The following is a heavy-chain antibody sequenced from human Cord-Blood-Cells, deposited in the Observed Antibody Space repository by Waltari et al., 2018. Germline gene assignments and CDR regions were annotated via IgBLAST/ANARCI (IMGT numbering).Heavy chain of an antibody. Sequence: QVQLVQSGAEVKKPGSSVKVSCKASGGTFSSYAISWVRQAPGQGLEWMGEVLPFLGTANYAQECQGRVTSTADESTSTAYMERSRLRSEDTAVYYCARVGGYSNDWFDPWGQGTLVTVSS. V-gene: IGHV1-69*12. CDR1: GGTFSSYA. J-gene: IGHJ5*02. CDR2: VLPFLGTA. D-gene: IGHD4-4*01. CDR3: ARVGGYSNDWFDP.